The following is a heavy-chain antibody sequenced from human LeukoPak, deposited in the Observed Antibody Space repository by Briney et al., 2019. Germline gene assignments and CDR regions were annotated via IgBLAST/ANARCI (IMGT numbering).Heavy chain of an antibody. Sequence: GGSLRLSCAASGFSLSDYSMTWIRQAPGKGLEWVSSISSSSGLITYADSLRGRFTISRDNAKNSLYLHINTLRDEDTAVYYCAREETAGYFDYWGQGTLVTVSS. V-gene: IGHV3-11*06. CDR3: AREETAGYFDY. J-gene: IGHJ4*02. CDR2: ISSSSGLI. CDR1: GFSLSDYS. D-gene: IGHD2-21*02.